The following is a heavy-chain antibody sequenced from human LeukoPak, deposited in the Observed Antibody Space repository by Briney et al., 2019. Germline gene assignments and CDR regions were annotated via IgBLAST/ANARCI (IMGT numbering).Heavy chain of an antibody. J-gene: IGHJ4*02. CDR1: GFTFSSYE. CDR2: ISSSGSTI. CDR3: ARDPEWELLGYFDY. D-gene: IGHD1-26*01. Sequence: QPGRSLRLSCAASGFTFSSYEMNWVRQAPGKGLEWVSYISSSGSTIYYADSVKGRFTISRDNAKNSLYLQMNSLRAEDTAVYYCARDPEWELLGYFDYWGQGTLVTVSS. V-gene: IGHV3-48*03.